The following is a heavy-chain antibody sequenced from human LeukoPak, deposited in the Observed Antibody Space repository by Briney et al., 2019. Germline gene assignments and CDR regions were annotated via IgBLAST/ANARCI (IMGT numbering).Heavy chain of an antibody. J-gene: IGHJ4*02. D-gene: IGHD3-10*01. CDR2: ISHSDDST. V-gene: IGHV3-23*01. CDR1: GFLFHVYT. Sequence: GGSLRLSCRTSGFLFHVYTMTWVRQTPGKGLEWISSISHSDDSTYYADSVKGRFTISRDNSKDTVYLQMNSLRAEDTAVYYCLFGSGSYYTAFEYWGQGALVTVSS. CDR3: LFGSGSYYTAFEY.